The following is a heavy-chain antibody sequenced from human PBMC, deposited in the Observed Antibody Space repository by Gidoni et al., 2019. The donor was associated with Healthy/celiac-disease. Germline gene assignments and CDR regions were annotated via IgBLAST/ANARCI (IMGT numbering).Heavy chain of an antibody. J-gene: IGHJ4*02. D-gene: IGHD3-22*01. V-gene: IGHV3-30*02. CDR1: GFTCSRYG. CDR3: AKDPPDYYDSSGYPDY. Sequence: QVQLVESGGGVVQPGGSLRLSCAASGFTCSRYGMHWVRQAPGKGLEWVAFIRYDGSNKYYADSVKGRFTISRDNSKNTLYLQMNSLRAEDTAVYYCAKDPPDYYDSSGYPDYWGQGTLVTVSS. CDR2: IRYDGSNK.